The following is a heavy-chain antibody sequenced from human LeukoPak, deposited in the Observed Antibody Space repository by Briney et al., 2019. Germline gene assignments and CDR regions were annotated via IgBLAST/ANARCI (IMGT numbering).Heavy chain of an antibody. J-gene: IGHJ4*02. D-gene: IGHD1-26*01. V-gene: IGHV3-74*01. CDR1: GFTFRSYW. CDR3: AAFIVGATSDY. Sequence: GGSLRLSFVVSGFTFRSYWIYWSRKAPGKGLVWVSRIKSDGSSTNYADSVKGRFTISRDNAKNTLYLQMSSLRAEDTAVYYCAAFIVGATSDYWGQGTLVTVSS. CDR2: IKSDGSST.